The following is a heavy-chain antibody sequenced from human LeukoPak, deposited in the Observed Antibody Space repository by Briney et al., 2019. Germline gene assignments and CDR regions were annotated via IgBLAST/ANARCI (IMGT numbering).Heavy chain of an antibody. D-gene: IGHD1-14*01. CDR1: GGSFSGYY. Sequence: SETLSLTCAVYGGSFSGYYWSWIRQPPGKRLEWIGEINHSGSTNYNPSLKSRVTISVDTSKNQFSLKLSSVTAADTAVYYCARVAFSGAVDYWGQGTLVTVSS. CDR3: ARVAFSGAVDY. V-gene: IGHV4-34*01. CDR2: INHSGST. J-gene: IGHJ4*02.